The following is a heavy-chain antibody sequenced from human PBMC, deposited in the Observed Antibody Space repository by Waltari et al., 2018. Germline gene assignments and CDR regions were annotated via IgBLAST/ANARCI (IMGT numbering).Heavy chain of an antibody. CDR2: IWSDGNTK. D-gene: IGHD2-21*02. Sequence: RQAPGMGPEWVAVIWSDGNTKYYADSVKGRFTISRDNSNNTLFLQMNNLRAGDTALYYCAILRGCGYDCSSGYFLEWGQGTLVTVSS. J-gene: IGHJ1*01. V-gene: IGHV3-33*01. CDR3: AILRGCGYDCSSGYFLE.